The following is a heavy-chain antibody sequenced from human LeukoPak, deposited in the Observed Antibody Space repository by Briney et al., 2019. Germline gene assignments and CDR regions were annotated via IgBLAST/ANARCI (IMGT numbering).Heavy chain of an antibody. Sequence: SETLSLTCAVYGGSFSGYYWSWIRQPPGKGLEWIGEINHSGSTNYNPSLKSRVTISVDTSKNQFSLKLSSVTAADTAVYYCARVARQWLAFDYWGQGTLVTVSS. J-gene: IGHJ4*02. V-gene: IGHV4-34*01. CDR1: GGSFSGYY. CDR3: ARVARQWLAFDY. D-gene: IGHD6-19*01. CDR2: INHSGST.